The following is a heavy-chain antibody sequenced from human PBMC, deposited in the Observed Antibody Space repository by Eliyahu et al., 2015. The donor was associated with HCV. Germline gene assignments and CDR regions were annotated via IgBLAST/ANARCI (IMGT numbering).Heavy chain of an antibody. V-gene: IGHV3-7*03. J-gene: IGHJ4*02. CDR2: IKPDGREK. D-gene: IGHD6-25*01. CDR1: GFSFSNYW. CDR3: AGGSEYGYRDY. Sequence: GDLVQPGGSLRLSCAAFGFSFSNYWMSWVRQAPGKGLEWVANIKPDGREKYYVRSAEGRFTGPQGQRQKSLYLQMNRLRAEDTAVYFCAGGSEYGYRDYWGQGTLVTVSS.